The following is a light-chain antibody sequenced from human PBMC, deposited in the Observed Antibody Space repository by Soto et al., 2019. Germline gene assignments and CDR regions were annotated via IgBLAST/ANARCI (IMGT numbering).Light chain of an antibody. CDR2: SND. CDR3: EAWDDSLSGGV. CDR1: SFNIGFNY. V-gene: IGLV1-47*02. Sequence: QSVLTQPPSASGTPGQTVTISCSGSSFNIGFNYVYWYQQLPGMAPKLLIHSNDERPSGVPDRFSGSKSGTSASLAISGLRSEDEAEYYCEAWDDSLSGGVFGTGTKVTVL. J-gene: IGLJ1*01.